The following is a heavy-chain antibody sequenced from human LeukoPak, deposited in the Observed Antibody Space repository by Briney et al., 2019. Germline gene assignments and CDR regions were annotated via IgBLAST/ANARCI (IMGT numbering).Heavy chain of an antibody. D-gene: IGHD5-18*01. CDR3: AKNMREYSYGIDY. Sequence: GGSLRLSCAASGFSFSNYAMTWVRQAPGKGLEWVSAISGSGGSTYYADSVKGRVTISRDNSKNTLYLQMNSLRAEDTAVYYCAKNMREYSYGIDYWGQGTLVTVSS. CDR1: GFSFSNYA. V-gene: IGHV3-23*01. CDR2: ISGSGGST. J-gene: IGHJ4*02.